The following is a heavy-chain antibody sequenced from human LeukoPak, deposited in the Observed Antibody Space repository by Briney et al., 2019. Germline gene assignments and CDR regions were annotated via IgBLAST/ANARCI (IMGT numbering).Heavy chain of an antibody. D-gene: IGHD3-10*01. CDR2: VNTDGSIT. J-gene: IGHJ5*02. CDR3: TRGGEGRLDP. CDR1: GFVFSSYW. V-gene: IGHV3-74*01. Sequence: GGSLRLSCAASGFVFSSYWMHWVRQAPGKGLMWVSRVNTDGSITSYADAVKGRFTISRDNAHNTVYLRMNSLRAEDTAVYYCTRGGEGRLDPWGQGTLVTVSS.